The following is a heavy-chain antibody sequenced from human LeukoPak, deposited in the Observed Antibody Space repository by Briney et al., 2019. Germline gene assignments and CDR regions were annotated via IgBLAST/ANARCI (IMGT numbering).Heavy chain of an antibody. V-gene: IGHV4-59*01. CDR3: ARGDGDLDY. CDR2: ICYSVNT. J-gene: IGHJ4*02. Sequence: SETLSLTCTVSGDSIYSYYWSWIRQPPGKGLEWIGYICYSVNTNYNPSLKSRVTISVDTSENQFSLKLSSVTAADTAVYYCARGDGDLDYWGQGTLVTVSS. CDR1: GDSIYSYY. D-gene: IGHD7-27*01.